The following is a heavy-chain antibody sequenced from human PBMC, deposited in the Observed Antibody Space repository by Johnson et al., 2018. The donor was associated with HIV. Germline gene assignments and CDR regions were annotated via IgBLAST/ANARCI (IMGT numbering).Heavy chain of an antibody. CDR3: TRESTEAFDI. V-gene: IGHV3-30*14. Sequence: QVQLVESGGGVVQPGRSLRLSCAASGFTFSSYAMHWVRQAPGKGLEWVAVISYDGSNQYYADSVKGRFTISRDNSKNTLYLQMNSLRAEDTAVYYCTRESTEAFDIWGQGTMVTVSS. D-gene: IGHD1-14*01. J-gene: IGHJ3*02. CDR2: ISYDGSNQ. CDR1: GFTFSSYA.